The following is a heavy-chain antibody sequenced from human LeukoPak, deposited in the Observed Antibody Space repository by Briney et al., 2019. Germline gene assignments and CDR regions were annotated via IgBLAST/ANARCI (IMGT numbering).Heavy chain of an antibody. CDR1: GYRFTELS. V-gene: IGHV1-24*01. CDR3: KAGRAYSLLDF. J-gene: IGHJ4*02. D-gene: IGHD5-18*01. CDR2: FDLVHGDT. Sequence: ASVKVSCKVSGYRFTELSRHWVRPAPGKGLEWLGGFDLVHGDTIYAQKFQGRVTMTEDTSTDTSYMELSSVGSEDAAVYFCKAGRAYSLLDFWGQGTLVIVSS.